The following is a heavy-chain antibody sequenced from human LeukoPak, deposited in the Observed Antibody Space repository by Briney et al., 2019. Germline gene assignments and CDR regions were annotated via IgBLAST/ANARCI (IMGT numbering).Heavy chain of an antibody. V-gene: IGHV4-34*01. CDR2: INHSGST. D-gene: IGHD3-3*01. CDR1: GGSISSYY. Sequence: PSETLSLTCTVSGGSISSYYWSWIRQPPGKGLEWIGEINHSGSTNYNPSLKSRVTISVDTSKNQFSLKLSSVTAADTAVYYCARDSGNFWSGSVSGDAFDIWGQGTMVTVSS. CDR3: ARDSGNFWSGSVSGDAFDI. J-gene: IGHJ3*02.